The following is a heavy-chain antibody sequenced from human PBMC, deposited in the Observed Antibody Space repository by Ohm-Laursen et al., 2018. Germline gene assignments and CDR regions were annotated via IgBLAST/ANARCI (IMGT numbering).Heavy chain of an antibody. D-gene: IGHD3-10*01. J-gene: IGHJ4*02. CDR2: IHPSGST. CDR3: ARENGPAQY. V-gene: IGHV4-4*07. Sequence: TLSLTCAVSGGSISSYYWSWIRQPAGKGLEWIGRIHPSGSTNYNPSLKSRLTMSIDTSRNQFSLNLNSVTAADTAVYYCARENGPAQYWGQGTLVTVSS. CDR1: GGSISSYY.